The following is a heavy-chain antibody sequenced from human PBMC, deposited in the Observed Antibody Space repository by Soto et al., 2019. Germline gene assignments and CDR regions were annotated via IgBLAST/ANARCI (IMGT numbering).Heavy chain of an antibody. CDR1: GYIFTSYY. CDR2: INPSGGST. V-gene: IGHV1-46*01. CDR3: ARSSSSNCLDY. D-gene: IGHD6-6*01. Sequence: QVQLVQSGAEVKKPGASVKVSCKASGYIFTSYYMHWVRQAPGQGLEWMGIINPSGGSTSYAQKFQGRVTMTRDTSTSTVYMELSSLRSEDTAVYYCARSSSSNCLDYWGQGTLVTVSS. J-gene: IGHJ4*02.